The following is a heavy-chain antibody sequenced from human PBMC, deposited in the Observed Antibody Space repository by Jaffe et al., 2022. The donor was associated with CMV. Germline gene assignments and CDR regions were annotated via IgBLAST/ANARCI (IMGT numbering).Heavy chain of an antibody. V-gene: IGHV3-21*01. Sequence: EGHLVESGGGLVEPGGSLRLSCAVSGFTFSTYSVSWVRQSPGRGLEWISSMSTRNNYIFYADSVRGRFTISRDNAKNSLYLQINSLRAEDTAVYYCARFSKRDSSGYYDAFDVWGQGTMVTVSS. CDR2: MSTRNNYI. D-gene: IGHD3-22*01. J-gene: IGHJ3*01. CDR3: ARFSKRDSSGYYDAFDV. CDR1: GFTFSTYS.